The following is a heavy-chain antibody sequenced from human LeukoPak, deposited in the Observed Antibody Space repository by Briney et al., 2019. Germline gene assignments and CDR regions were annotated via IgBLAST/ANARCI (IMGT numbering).Heavy chain of an antibody. Sequence: ASVNVSCKASGYTFTSYGISWVRQAPGQGLEWMGWISAYNGNTNYAQKLQGRVTMTTDTSTSTAYMELRSLRSDDTAVYYCARELAYCGGDCYSSFDYWGQGTLVTVSS. CDR1: GYTFTSYG. D-gene: IGHD2-21*02. CDR3: ARELAYCGGDCYSSFDY. V-gene: IGHV1-18*01. CDR2: ISAYNGNT. J-gene: IGHJ4*02.